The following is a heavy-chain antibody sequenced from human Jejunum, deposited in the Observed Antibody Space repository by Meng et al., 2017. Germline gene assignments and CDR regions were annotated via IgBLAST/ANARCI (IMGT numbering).Heavy chain of an antibody. CDR2: IKEDGSEK. D-gene: IGHD2-8*01. V-gene: IGHV3-7*01. J-gene: IGHJ4*02. CDR3: ARYAAIGY. Sequence: GGFLRLSCAASGFTFSSSWMTWVRQAPGKGLEWVANIKEDGSEKNYVDSVKGRFTISRDNAKNSLYLQMNSLRAEDTAVYYCARYAAIGYWGQGTLVTVSS. CDR1: GFTFSSSW.